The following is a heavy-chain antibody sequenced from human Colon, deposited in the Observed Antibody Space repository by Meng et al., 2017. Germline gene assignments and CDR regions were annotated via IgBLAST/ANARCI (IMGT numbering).Heavy chain of an antibody. D-gene: IGHD2/OR15-2a*01. Sequence: QVRVHDAGPGLVRPSGTLSLTCAVSGDSIRSSNWCSWVRQPPGRGLEWIGEVYHSGSTNYNPSLKNRVTMTVDKSKNEFSLTLSSVTAADTAFYYCARVIYASGNMAHLDYWGPGTLVTVSS. CDR1: GDSIRSSNW. CDR3: ARVIYASGNMAHLDY. V-gene: IGHV4-4*02. J-gene: IGHJ4*02. CDR2: VYHSGST.